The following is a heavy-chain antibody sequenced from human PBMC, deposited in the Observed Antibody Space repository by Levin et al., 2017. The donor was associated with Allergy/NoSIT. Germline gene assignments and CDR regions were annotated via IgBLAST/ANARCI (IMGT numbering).Heavy chain of an antibody. CDR1: GGTFSSYA. CDR2: IIPIFGTA. CDR3: ARASLKGSSPLFYYYYGMDV. J-gene: IGHJ6*02. D-gene: IGHD6-6*01. V-gene: IGHV1-69*06. Sequence: GASVKVSCKASGGTFSSYAISWVRQAPGQGLEWMGGIIPIFGTANYAQKFQGRVTITADKSTSTAYMELSSLRSEDTAVYYCARASLKGSSPLFYYYYGMDVWGQGTTVTVSS.